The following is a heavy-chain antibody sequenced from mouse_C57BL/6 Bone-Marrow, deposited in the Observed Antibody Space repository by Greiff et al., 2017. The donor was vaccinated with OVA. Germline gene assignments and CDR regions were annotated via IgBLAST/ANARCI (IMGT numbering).Heavy chain of an antibody. Sequence: DVHLVESGGDLVKPGGSLKLSCAASGFTFSSYGMSWVRQTPDKRLEWVATISSGGSYTYYPDSVKGRFTISRDNAKNTLYLQMSSLKSEGTAMYYCARSMIFDYWGQGTTLTVSS. J-gene: IGHJ2*01. V-gene: IGHV5-6*01. CDR3: ARSMIFDY. CDR2: ISSGGSYT. D-gene: IGHD2-3*01. CDR1: GFTFSSYG.